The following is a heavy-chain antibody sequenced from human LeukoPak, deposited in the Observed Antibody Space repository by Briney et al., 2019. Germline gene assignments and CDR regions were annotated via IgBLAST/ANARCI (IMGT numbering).Heavy chain of an antibody. Sequence: SETLSLTCTVSGGSISSSSYYWGWIRQPPGKGLEWIGSIYYSGSTYYNPSLKSRVTISVDTSKNQFSLKLSSVTAADTAVYYCARASTSSHPGYGGYDYYYFYYMDVWGKGTTVTVSS. CDR3: ARASTSSHPGYGGYDYYYFYYMDV. D-gene: IGHD5-12*01. CDR2: IYYSGST. CDR1: GGSISSSSYY. V-gene: IGHV4-39*07. J-gene: IGHJ6*03.